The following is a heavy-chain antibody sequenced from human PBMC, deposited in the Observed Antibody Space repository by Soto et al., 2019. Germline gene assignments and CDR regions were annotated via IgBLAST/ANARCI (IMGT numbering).Heavy chain of an antibody. CDR1: GFTFSSYA. CDR3: ARDDKAKQQLASYYYCGMDV. Sequence: QVQLVESGGGVVQPGRSLRLSCAASGFTFSSYAMHWVRQAPGKGLGWVAVISYDGSNKYYAASVKGRFTISRDNSKNTLYLQMNSLRAEDTAVYYCARDDKAKQQLASYYYCGMDVWGQGTTVTVSS. V-gene: IGHV3-30-3*01. CDR2: ISYDGSNK. D-gene: IGHD6-13*01. J-gene: IGHJ6*02.